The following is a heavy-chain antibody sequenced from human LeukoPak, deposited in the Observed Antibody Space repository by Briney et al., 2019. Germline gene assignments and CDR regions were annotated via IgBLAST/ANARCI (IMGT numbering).Heavy chain of an antibody. CDR2: IYYSGST. J-gene: IGHJ4*02. D-gene: IGHD1-20*01. CDR3: ARGRSITGTGGDFDY. Sequence: SETLSLTCTVSGGSISRYYWSWIRQPPGKGLEWIGYIYYSGSTNYNPSLKSRVTISVDTSKNQFSLKLSSVTAADTAVYYCARGRSITGTGGDFDYWGQGTLVTVSS. CDR1: GGSISRYY. V-gene: IGHV4-59*12.